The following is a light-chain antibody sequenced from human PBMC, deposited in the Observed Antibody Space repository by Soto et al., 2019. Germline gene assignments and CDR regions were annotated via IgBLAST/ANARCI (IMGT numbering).Light chain of an antibody. V-gene: IGKV3-20*01. CDR2: DAS. J-gene: IGKJ2*01. Sequence: EIVLTQSPGTLSLSPGERATLSCRASQRISNSYLAWYQQKPGQAPRLLLYDASSRATGIPDRVSGSGSEKDFTLTISRLEPEDSEVNYCKQYARPPFAYGQGTKVDLK. CDR3: KQYARPPFA. CDR1: QRISNSY.